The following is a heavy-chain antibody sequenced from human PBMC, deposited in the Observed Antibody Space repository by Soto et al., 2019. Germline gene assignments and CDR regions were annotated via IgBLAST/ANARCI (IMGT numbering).Heavy chain of an antibody. Sequence: SVKVSCKASGGTFSSYAISWVRQAPGQGLEWMGGIIPIFGTANYAQKFQGRVTITADESTSTAYMELSSLRSEDTAVYYCAREDTATVPLNYWGQGTLVTVSS. CDR2: IIPIFGTA. CDR1: GGTFSSYA. CDR3: AREDTATVPLNY. V-gene: IGHV1-69*13. D-gene: IGHD5-18*01. J-gene: IGHJ4*02.